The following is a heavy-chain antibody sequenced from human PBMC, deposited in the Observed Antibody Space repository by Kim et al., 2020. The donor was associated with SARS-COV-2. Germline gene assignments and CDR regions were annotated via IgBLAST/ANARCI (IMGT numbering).Heavy chain of an antibody. J-gene: IGHJ4*02. D-gene: IGHD3-22*01. Sequence: SETLSLTCTVSGGSISSSSYYWGWIRQPPGKGLEWIGSIYYSGSTYYNPSLKSRVTISVDTSKNQFSLKLSSVTTADTAVYYCARDHRVIPWAYWGQGTL. CDR3: ARDHRVIPWAY. V-gene: IGHV4-39*07. CDR2: IYYSGST. CDR1: GGSISSSSYY.